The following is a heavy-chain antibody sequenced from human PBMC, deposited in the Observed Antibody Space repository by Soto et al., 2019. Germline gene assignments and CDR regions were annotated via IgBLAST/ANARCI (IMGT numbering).Heavy chain of an antibody. CDR1: GYTFPSSD. CDR2: MNPISGNT. CDR3: ARDLYPGYGDNSSNY. Sequence: QVQLVQSGAEVKKPGASVKVSCKASGYTFPSSDLNWVRQATGQGLEWMGWMNPISGNTGYAQKFQGRVTMTRNTSITTAYMELSSLRSEDTAVYYCARDLYPGYGDNSSNYWGQGTLVTVSS. J-gene: IGHJ4*02. D-gene: IGHD4-17*01. V-gene: IGHV1-8*01.